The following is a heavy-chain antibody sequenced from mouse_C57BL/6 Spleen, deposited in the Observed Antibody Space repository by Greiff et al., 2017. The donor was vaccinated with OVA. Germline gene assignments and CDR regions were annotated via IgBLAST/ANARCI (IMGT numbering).Heavy chain of an antibody. CDR2: ISYDGSN. CDR1: GYSITSGYY. Sequence: DVKLVESGPGLVKPSQSLSLTCSVTGYSITSGYYWNWIRQFPGNKLEWMGYISYDGSNNYNPSLKNRISITRDTSKNQLFLKLNSVTTEDTATYYCAREANSNYGYFDVWGTGTTVTVSS. CDR3: AREANSNYGYFDV. J-gene: IGHJ1*03. V-gene: IGHV3-6*01. D-gene: IGHD2-5*01.